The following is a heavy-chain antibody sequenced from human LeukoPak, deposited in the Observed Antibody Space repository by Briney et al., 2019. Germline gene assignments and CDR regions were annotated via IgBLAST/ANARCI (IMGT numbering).Heavy chain of an antibody. Sequence: ASVKVSCKASGYTFTGYYMHWVRQAPGQGLEWMGWINPNSGGTNYAQKFQGRVTMTRDTSISTAYMELCRLRSDDTAVYYCARDRRTAVAGNFDYWGQGTLVTVSS. CDR2: INPNSGGT. V-gene: IGHV1-2*02. CDR1: GYTFTGYY. CDR3: ARDRRTAVAGNFDY. J-gene: IGHJ4*02. D-gene: IGHD6-19*01.